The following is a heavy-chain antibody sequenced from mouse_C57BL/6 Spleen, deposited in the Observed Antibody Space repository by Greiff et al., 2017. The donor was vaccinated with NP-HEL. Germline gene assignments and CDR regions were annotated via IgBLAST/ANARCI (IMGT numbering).Heavy chain of an antibody. V-gene: IGHV5-4*01. CDR3: ARDIITTGGFAY. CDR1: GFTFSSYA. CDR2: ISDGGGYT. Sequence: EVKLMESGGGLVKPGGSLKLSCAASGFTFSSYAMSWVRQTPEKRLEWVATISDGGGYTYYPDNVKGRFTISRDNAKNNLYLQMSHLKSEDTAMYYCARDIITTGGFAYWGQGTLVTVSA. D-gene: IGHD1-1*01. J-gene: IGHJ3*01.